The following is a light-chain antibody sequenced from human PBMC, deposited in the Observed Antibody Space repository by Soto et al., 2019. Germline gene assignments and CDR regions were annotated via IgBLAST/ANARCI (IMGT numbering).Light chain of an antibody. Sequence: QSVLTQPPSVSGAPGQRVTISCTGSRSNLGAGYDVQWYQQLPGTAPKLLIYGNNNRPSGVPDRFSGSKSGTSASLAITGLQAEDEADYYCQSYDKSLSAWVFGGGTKLTVL. V-gene: IGLV1-40*01. CDR1: RSNLGAGYD. CDR3: QSYDKSLSAWV. J-gene: IGLJ3*02. CDR2: GNN.